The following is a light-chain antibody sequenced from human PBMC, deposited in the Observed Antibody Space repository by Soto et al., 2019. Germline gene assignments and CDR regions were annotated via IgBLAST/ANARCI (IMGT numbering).Light chain of an antibody. CDR3: HQYNNWPKT. J-gene: IGKJ1*01. Sequence: EIVMTQSPATLSVSPGERATLSCRASQSISSSLAWYQQRPGQAPRLLIYGTTTRAAGVPSRFSGSGSGAEFTLTISSLQSEDFAFYYCHQYNNWPKTFGQGTKV. CDR1: QSISSS. CDR2: GTT. V-gene: IGKV3-15*01.